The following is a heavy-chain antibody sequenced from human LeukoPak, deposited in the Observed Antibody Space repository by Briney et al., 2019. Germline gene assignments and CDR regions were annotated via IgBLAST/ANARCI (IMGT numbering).Heavy chain of an antibody. Sequence: ASVKVSCKASGGTFSSYAISWVRQTPGQGLEWMGWINPNSGGTNYAQKFQGRVTMTRDTSISTAYMELSRLRSADTAVYYCARNPPGYSSSWTFDYWGQGTLVTVSS. D-gene: IGHD6-13*01. V-gene: IGHV1-2*02. CDR1: GGTFSSYA. CDR2: INPNSGGT. J-gene: IGHJ4*02. CDR3: ARNPPGYSSSWTFDY.